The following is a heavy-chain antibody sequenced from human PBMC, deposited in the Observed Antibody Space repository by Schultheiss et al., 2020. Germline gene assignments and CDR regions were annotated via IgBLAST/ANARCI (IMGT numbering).Heavy chain of an antibody. Sequence: SQTLSLTCTVSGGSISSGDYYWSWIRQPPGKGLEWIGCFYYGGSTYYSPSLKSRVTISVDTSKNQFSLKVTSVTAADTAVYYCARGEMATVFDYWGQGTLVTVSS. CDR1: GGSISSGDYY. CDR2: FYYGGST. D-gene: IGHD5-24*01. V-gene: IGHV4-30-4*08. J-gene: IGHJ4*02. CDR3: ARGEMATVFDY.